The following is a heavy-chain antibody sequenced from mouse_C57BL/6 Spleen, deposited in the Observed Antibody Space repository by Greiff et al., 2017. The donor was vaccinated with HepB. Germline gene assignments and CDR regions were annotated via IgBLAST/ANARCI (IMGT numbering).Heavy chain of an antibody. CDR2: IYPGDGDT. J-gene: IGHJ3*01. Sequence: QVQLQQSGAELVKPGASVKISCKASGYAFSSYWMNWVKQRPGKGLEWIGQIYPGDGDTNYNGKFKGKATLTADKSSSTAYMQLSSLTSEDSAVYFCARRNADDGYLAWFAYWGQGTLVTVSA. CDR3: ARRNADDGYLAWFAY. CDR1: GYAFSSYW. V-gene: IGHV1-80*01. D-gene: IGHD2-3*01.